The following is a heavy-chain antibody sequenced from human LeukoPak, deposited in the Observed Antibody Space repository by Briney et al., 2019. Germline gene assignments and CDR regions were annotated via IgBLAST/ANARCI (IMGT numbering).Heavy chain of an antibody. CDR1: GFLFSRYW. D-gene: IGHD1-14*01. CDR2: IKEDGSEK. J-gene: IGHJ4*02. V-gene: IGHV3-7*01. Sequence: GGSLRLSCAASGFLFSRYWMSWVRQAPGKRLEWVANIKEDGSEKYYVESMKGRFTISRDNVKNSLYLQINSLRAEDTAVYYCARDSFETDIDYWGQGTLVTVSS. CDR3: ARDSFETDIDY.